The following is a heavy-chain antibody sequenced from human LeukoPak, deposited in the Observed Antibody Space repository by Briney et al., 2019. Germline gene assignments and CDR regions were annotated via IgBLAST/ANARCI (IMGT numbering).Heavy chain of an antibody. CDR2: ISAYNGNT. Sequence: GASVKVSCKASGYTFTSYGISWVRQAPGQGLEWMGWISAYNGNTNYAQKLQGRVTMTTDTSTSTAYMELRSLRSDDTAVYYCARHLHIVVVTEDAFNIWGQGTMVTVSS. J-gene: IGHJ3*02. V-gene: IGHV1-18*01. D-gene: IGHD2-21*02. CDR1: GYTFTSYG. CDR3: ARHLHIVVVTEDAFNI.